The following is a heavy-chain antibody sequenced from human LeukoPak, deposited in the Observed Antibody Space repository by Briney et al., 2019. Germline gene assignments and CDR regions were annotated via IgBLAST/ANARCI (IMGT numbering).Heavy chain of an antibody. CDR2: IDTEGSTT. Sequence: GGSLRLSCAASGFSFSRYWMHWVRQTPGKGLVWVSYIDTEGSTTRYADSVKGRFTISRDNAKNTLYLQMNSLRAEDTAVYYCAKDWVFVPGYCSGGSCHGTLDYWGQGTLVTVSS. CDR1: GFSFSRYW. V-gene: IGHV3-74*01. CDR3: AKDWVFVPGYCSGGSCHGTLDY. J-gene: IGHJ4*02. D-gene: IGHD2-15*01.